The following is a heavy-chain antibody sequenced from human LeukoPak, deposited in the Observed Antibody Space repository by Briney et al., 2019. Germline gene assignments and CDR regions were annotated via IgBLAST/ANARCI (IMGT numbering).Heavy chain of an antibody. CDR2: INHSGST. V-gene: IGHV4-34*01. CDR1: GGSFSGYY. CDR3: VSGPNFDY. J-gene: IGHJ4*02. Sequence: SETLSLTCADYGGSFSGYYWSWIRQPPGKGLEWIGEINHSGSTNYNPSLKSRVTISVDTSKNQFSLKLSSVTAADTAVYYCVSGPNFDYWGQGTLVTVSS.